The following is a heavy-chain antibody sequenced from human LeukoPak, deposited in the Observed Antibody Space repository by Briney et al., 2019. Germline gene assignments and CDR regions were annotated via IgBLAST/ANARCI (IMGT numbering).Heavy chain of an antibody. D-gene: IGHD6-19*01. Sequence: SVKVSCKASGGTFSSYAISWVRQAPGQGLEWMGGIVPIFGTANYAQKFQGRVTITADKSTSTAYMELSSLRSEDTAVYYCARVSVISGWAFDYWGQGTLVTVSS. CDR2: IVPIFGTA. V-gene: IGHV1-69*06. J-gene: IGHJ4*02. CDR1: GGTFSSYA. CDR3: ARVSVISGWAFDY.